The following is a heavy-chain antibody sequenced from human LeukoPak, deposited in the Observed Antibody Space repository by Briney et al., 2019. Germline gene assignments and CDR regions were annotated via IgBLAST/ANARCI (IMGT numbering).Heavy chain of an antibody. CDR1: GGSISSYY. V-gene: IGHV4-59*01. D-gene: IGHD6-13*01. CDR3: ASLYSSSWFDAFDI. J-gene: IGHJ3*02. CDR2: IYYSGST. Sequence: SETLSPTCTVSGGSISSYYWSWIRQPPGKGLEWIGYIYYSGSTNYNPSLKSRVTISVDTSKNQFSLKLSFVTAADTAVYYCASLYSSSWFDAFDIWGQGTMVTVSS.